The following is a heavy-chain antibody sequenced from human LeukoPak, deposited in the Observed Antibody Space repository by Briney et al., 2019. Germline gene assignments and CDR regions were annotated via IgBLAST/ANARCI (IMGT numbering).Heavy chain of an antibody. D-gene: IGHD3-22*01. CDR2: IYYSGST. J-gene: IGHJ5*02. CDR1: GGSISSSSYY. Sequence: SETLSLTCTVSGGSISSSSYYLGWIRQPPGKGLEWIGSIYYSGSTYYNPSLKGRVTISVDTSKNQFSLKLSSVTAADTAVYYCASDYDSSASWGQGTLVTVSS. CDR3: ASDYDSSAS. V-gene: IGHV4-39*01.